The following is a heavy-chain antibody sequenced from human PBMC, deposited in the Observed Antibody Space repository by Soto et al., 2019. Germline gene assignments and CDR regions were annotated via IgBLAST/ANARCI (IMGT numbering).Heavy chain of an antibody. Sequence: SGEALMISCKGAGYSFTSYWIGWVREMAGKRLEWMGIVYPGDADTRYSPSLQGKVTISADKSISTANLQWSSLKASDTAMYYCARRGSGSSTSWYRGFDFEGWGPVTMVTVSS. CDR3: ARRGSGSSTSWYRGFDFEG. D-gene: IGHD2-2*01. CDR2: VYPGDADT. J-gene: IGHJ3*01. CDR1: GYSFTSYW. V-gene: IGHV5-51*01.